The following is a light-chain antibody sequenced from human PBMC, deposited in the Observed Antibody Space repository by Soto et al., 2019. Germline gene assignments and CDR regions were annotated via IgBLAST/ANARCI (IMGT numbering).Light chain of an antibody. V-gene: IGKV3-20*01. CDR3: QQYGSSPYT. Sequence: DIVLTQSPDTLSLSPGERAALSCRASQSVRDSFLAWYQQKPGQSPRLLIYAATSRATGIPERFSGSGSETDFTLTIYRLEPEDLAVYYCQQYGSSPYTFGQGTKLEIK. J-gene: IGKJ2*01. CDR1: QSVRDSF. CDR2: AAT.